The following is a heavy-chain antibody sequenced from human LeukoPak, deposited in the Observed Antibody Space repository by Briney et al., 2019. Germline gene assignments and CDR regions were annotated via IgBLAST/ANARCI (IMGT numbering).Heavy chain of an antibody. CDR1: GGTFSSYA. CDR3: ARVARSAYYFDY. D-gene: IGHD6-6*01. Sequence: GASVKVSCKASGGTFSSYAISWVRQAPGQGLEWMGWISAYNGNTNYAQKLQGRVTMTTDTSTSTAYMELRSLRSDDTAVYYCARVARSAYYFDYWGQGTLVTVSS. CDR2: ISAYNGNT. J-gene: IGHJ4*02. V-gene: IGHV1-18*01.